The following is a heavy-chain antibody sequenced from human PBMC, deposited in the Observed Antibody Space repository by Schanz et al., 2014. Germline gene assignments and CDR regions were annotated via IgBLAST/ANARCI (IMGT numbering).Heavy chain of an antibody. Sequence: EVQLVESGGVLIQPGGSLRLSCEASGFTFSRYWMHWVRQAPGKGLEWVSRLNFDETYTSYADSVKGRFTISRDNAKNTVYLQMTSLRVEDTAVYYCAGGPRGGYIEYWGQGTLVTVSS. CDR1: GFTFSRYW. V-gene: IGHV3-74*01. J-gene: IGHJ4*02. CDR2: LNFDETYT. CDR3: AGGPRGGYIEY. D-gene: IGHD3-16*01.